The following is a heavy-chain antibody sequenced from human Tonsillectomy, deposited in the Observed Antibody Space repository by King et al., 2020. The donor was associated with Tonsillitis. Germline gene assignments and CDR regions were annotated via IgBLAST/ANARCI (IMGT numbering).Heavy chain of an antibody. CDR1: GYTFTTYY. CDR2: INPSGGST. V-gene: IGHV1-46*01. CDR3: ARDRPCSSISCYGGSWFDP. J-gene: IGHJ5*02. D-gene: IGHD2-2*01. Sequence: VQLVESGAEVKKPGASVKVSCKASGYTFTTYYMHWVRQAPGQGLEWVGMINPSGGSTSYAQKFQDRVTMTRDTSTSIVYLDLSSLRSEDTAVYYCARDRPCSSISCYGGSWFDPWGQGTLVTVSS.